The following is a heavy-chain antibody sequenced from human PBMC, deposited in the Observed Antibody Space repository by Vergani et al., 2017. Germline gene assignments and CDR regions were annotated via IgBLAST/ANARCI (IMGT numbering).Heavy chain of an antibody. D-gene: IGHD3-16*02. CDR2: INHSGST. V-gene: IGHV4-34*01. CDR1: GGSFSGYY. J-gene: IGHJ4*02. CDR3: ARVRMITFGGGIVARGYFDY. Sequence: QVQLQQWGAGLLKPSETLSLTCAVYGGSFSGYYWSWIRQPPGKGLEWIGEINHSGSTNYNPSLKSRVTISVDTSKNQFSLKLSSVTAADTAVYYCARVRMITFGGGIVARGYFDYWGQGTLVTVSA.